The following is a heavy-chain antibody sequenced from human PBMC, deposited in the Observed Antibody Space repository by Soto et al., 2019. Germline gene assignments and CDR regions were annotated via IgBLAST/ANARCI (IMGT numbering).Heavy chain of an antibody. CDR3: ARVYMSSSSSFGWFDP. V-gene: IGHV4-59*01. CDR2: IYYSGST. D-gene: IGHD6-6*01. Sequence: SETLSLTCTVSGGSISSYYWSWIRQPPGKGLEWIGYIYYSGSTNYNPSLKSRVTISVDTSKNQFSLKLSSVTAADTAVYYCARVYMSSSSSFGWFDPWGQGTLVTVS. CDR1: GGSISSYY. J-gene: IGHJ5*02.